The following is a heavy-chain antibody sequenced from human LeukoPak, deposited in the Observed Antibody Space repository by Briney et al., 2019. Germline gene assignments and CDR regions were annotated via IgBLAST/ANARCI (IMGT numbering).Heavy chain of an antibody. Sequence: GGSLRLSCAASGFTFSSYAMSWVRQAPGKGLEWVSTISGSGGSTYYADSMKGRFTISRDNSKNTLYLQMNSLRAEDTAVYYCANQLGRSWGHYYYYGMDVWGQGTTVTVSS. CDR3: ANQLGRSWGHYYYYGMDV. V-gene: IGHV3-23*01. D-gene: IGHD1-1*01. CDR1: GFTFSSYA. J-gene: IGHJ6*02. CDR2: ISGSGGST.